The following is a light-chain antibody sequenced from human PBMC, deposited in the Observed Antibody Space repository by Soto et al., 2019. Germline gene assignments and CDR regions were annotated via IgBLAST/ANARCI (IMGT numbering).Light chain of an antibody. CDR1: SSDVGGYNY. CDR2: DVS. J-gene: IGLJ1*01. Sequence: QSVLTQPRSVSLSPGQSVTISCTGTSSDVGGYNYVSLYQHHPGKAPKLMIYDVSKRPSGVPDRFSGSKSGNTASLTISGLQAEDEADYYCCSYAGSYPFVFGTGTKVTVL. CDR3: CSYAGSYPFV. V-gene: IGLV2-11*01.